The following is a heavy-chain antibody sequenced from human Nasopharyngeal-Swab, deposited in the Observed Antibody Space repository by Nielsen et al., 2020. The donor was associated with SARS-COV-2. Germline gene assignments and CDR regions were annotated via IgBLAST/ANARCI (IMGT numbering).Heavy chain of an antibody. CDR3: ATSPGG. CDR2: ITGSNGPT. J-gene: IGHJ4*02. V-gene: IGHV3-23*01. CDR1: GFPFSSYA. Sequence: GESLKISCAASGFPFSSYAMSWVRQAPGKGLEWVSSITGSNGPTYYADYVQGRFTISRDNPKNTLYLHMNSLRAEDTAVYCCATSPGGWGQGTLVTVSS. D-gene: IGHD1-1*01.